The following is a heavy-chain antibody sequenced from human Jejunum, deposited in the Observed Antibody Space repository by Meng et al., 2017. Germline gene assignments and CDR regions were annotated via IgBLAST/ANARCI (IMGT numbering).Heavy chain of an antibody. J-gene: IGHJ4*02. Sequence: VPLQASGTGLVTPSGTLSLTCAVSGGSITSTKWWSWVRQTPGKGLEWIGEVFHSGTPNYNPSLMSRLTMSVDKSKNQFSLNLTSVTAADTAVYYCASRPVGIRTYYFDCWGQGTLVTVSS. V-gene: IGHV4-4*02. D-gene: IGHD2-21*01. CDR3: ASRPVGIRTYYFDC. CDR2: VFHSGTP. CDR1: GGSITSTKW.